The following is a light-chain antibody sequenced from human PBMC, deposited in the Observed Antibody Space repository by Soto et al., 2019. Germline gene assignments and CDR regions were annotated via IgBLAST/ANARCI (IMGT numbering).Light chain of an antibody. V-gene: IGLV1-51*01. CDR3: GTWDTGLSAGV. Sequence: QSFLTQPPSVSAAPGQRVSISCSGSASNVGTQFVSWYQQRPGAAPKLLIYDNAKRPSEIPDRFSGSKSDTSATLTITGVQTGDEADYYCGTWDTGLSAGVFGGGTKVTVL. CDR1: ASNVGTQF. J-gene: IGLJ2*01. CDR2: DNA.